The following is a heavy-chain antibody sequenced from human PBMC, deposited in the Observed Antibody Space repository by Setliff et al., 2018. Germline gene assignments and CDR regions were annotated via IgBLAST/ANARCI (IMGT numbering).Heavy chain of an antibody. CDR1: GYTSTDFG. V-gene: IGHV1-18*01. D-gene: IGHD3-10*01. Sequence: ASVKVSCKASGYTSTDFGINWVRQAPGQGLEWMGWISPYTGNTYSAQRFQGRLTLTTDISTSTAYMELGSLTTDDTAVYYCARVESMVRGKNILRHFDYWGQGIQVTVSS. J-gene: IGHJ4*02. CDR3: ARVESMVRGKNILRHFDY. CDR2: ISPYTGNT.